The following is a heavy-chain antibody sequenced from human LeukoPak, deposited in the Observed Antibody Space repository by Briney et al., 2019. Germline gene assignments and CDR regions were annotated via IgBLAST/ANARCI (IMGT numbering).Heavy chain of an antibody. D-gene: IGHD3-22*01. CDR3: ARVSQTPAYYYTSGYYHHGY. CDR1: GYTFSAYD. CDR2: MNPNSGNT. J-gene: IGHJ4*02. Sequence: GASVKVSCKASGYTFSAYDINWVRQATGHGLEWMGWMNPNSGNTGFAQKFQGRVTMTRDTSINTAYMELSNLRSEDTAVYYCARVSQTPAYYYTSGYYHHGYWGQGTRVTVSS. V-gene: IGHV1-8*01.